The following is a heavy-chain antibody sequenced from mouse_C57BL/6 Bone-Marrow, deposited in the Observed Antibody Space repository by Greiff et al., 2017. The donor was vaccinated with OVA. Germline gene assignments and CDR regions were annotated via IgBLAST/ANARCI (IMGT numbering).Heavy chain of an antibody. CDR2: IHPNSGST. V-gene: IGHV1-64*01. J-gene: IGHJ2*01. CDR1: GYTFTSYW. D-gene: IGHD1-1*02. CDR3: ASSPSVASSNHY. Sequence: QVQLQQPGAELVKPGASVKLSCKASGYTFTSYWMHWVKQRPGQGLEWIGMIHPNSGSTNYNEKFKSKATLTVDKSSSTAYMQLSSLTSEDSAVYYCASSPSVASSNHYWGQGTTLTVSS.